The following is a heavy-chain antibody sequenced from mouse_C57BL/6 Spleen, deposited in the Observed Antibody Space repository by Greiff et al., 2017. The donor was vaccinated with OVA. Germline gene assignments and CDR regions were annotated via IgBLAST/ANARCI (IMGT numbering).Heavy chain of an antibody. CDR1: GYSFTDYN. CDR2: INPNYGTT. J-gene: IGHJ3*01. Sequence: VQLKESGPELVKPGASVKISCKASGYSFTDYNMNWVKQSNGKSLEWIGVINPNYGTTSYNQKFKGTATLTVDQSSSTAYMQLNSLTSEDSAVYYCARSWGSTGKAWFAYWGQGTLVTVSA. D-gene: IGHD4-1*02. CDR3: ARSWGSTGKAWFAY. V-gene: IGHV1-39*01.